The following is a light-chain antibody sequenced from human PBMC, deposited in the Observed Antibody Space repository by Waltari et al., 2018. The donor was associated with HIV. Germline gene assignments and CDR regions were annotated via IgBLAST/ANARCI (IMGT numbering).Light chain of an antibody. J-gene: IGLJ1*01. V-gene: IGLV2-11*01. CDR3: CSYAGAYTYV. Sequence: QSALTQPRSVSGSPGQSVTISCTATSSDIGYFDYVSWYQQYPGQAPQVIIYAVNQRPSGVPDRFTGSKSGITASLTISGLQGEDEADYYCCSYAGAYTYVFGTGTKVNVL. CDR2: AVN. CDR1: SSDIGYFDY.